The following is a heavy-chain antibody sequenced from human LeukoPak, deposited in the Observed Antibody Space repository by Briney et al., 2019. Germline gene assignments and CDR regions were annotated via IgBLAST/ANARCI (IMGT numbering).Heavy chain of an antibody. D-gene: IGHD4-23*01. CDR1: GFTLSDSA. J-gene: IGHJ4*02. Sequence: GGSLKLSCAASGFTLSDSAMHWVRQTSDKGLEWVGRIRSKTNSYATEYAASVKGRFTISRDDSKNTIYLQTNSLKTEDTAVYYCARHMDPDFGDKKLFDYWGLGTQVTVSS. CDR3: ARHMDPDFGDKKLFDY. V-gene: IGHV3-73*01. CDR2: IRSKTNSYAT.